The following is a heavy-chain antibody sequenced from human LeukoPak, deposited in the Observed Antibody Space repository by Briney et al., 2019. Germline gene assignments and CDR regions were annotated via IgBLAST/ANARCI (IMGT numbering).Heavy chain of an antibody. Sequence: GGLLRCSCAAAGFNCSTFGRSWVRQDQGKGLEWVANIKEDGSEKYYGDSVKGRFTISRDNAKNSLYLQMNSLRAEDTAVYYCARDSSGYQWGQGTLVTVSS. V-gene: IGHV3-7*01. CDR3: ARDSSGYQ. J-gene: IGHJ4*02. CDR1: GFNCSTFG. CDR2: IKEDGSEK. D-gene: IGHD3-22*01.